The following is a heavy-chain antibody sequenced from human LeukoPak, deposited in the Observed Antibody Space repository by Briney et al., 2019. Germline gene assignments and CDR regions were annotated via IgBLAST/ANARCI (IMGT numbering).Heavy chain of an antibody. CDR3: ARENGDYGYYYGMDV. Sequence: ASVKVSCKASGGTFSSYAISWVRQAPGQGLEWMGGIIPIFGTANYAQKFQGRVTITADKSTSTAYMELSSLRSGDTAVYYCARENGDYGYYYGMDVWGKGTTVTVSS. V-gene: IGHV1-69*06. CDR1: GGTFSSYA. J-gene: IGHJ6*04. D-gene: IGHD4-17*01. CDR2: IIPIFGTA.